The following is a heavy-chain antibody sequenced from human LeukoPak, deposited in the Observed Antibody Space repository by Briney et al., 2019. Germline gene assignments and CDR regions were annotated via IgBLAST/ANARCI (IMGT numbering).Heavy chain of an antibody. Sequence: GGSLRLSCAASGFTFSSYGMHWVRQAPGKGLEWVSAISGSGGSTYYADSVKGRFTISRDNSKNTLSLQMNSLKAEDTAVYYCAKINSGSYTDYWGQGTLVTVSS. D-gene: IGHD1-26*01. CDR3: AKINSGSYTDY. CDR1: GFTFSSYG. J-gene: IGHJ4*02. V-gene: IGHV3-23*01. CDR2: ISGSGGST.